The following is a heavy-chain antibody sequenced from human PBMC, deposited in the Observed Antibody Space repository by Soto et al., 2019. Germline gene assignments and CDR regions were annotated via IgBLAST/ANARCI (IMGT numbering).Heavy chain of an antibody. CDR3: AREEKQLSRYGGDFDY. CDR1: DGSVNTGNYY. V-gene: IGHV4-61*01. CDR2: IYYIGTT. J-gene: IGHJ4*02. Sequence: QVQLQESGPGLVKPSETLSLTCSVSDGSVNTGNYYWSWIRPPPGKGLELIGHIYYIGTTNYNPSLKSRVTISVDTSKNQFSLKVTSVTAADTAVYFCAREEKQLSRYGGDFDYWGQGILVTVSS. D-gene: IGHD3-16*01.